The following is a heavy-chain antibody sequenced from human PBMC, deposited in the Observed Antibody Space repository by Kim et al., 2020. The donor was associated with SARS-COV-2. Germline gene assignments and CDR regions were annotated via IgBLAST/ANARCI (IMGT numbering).Heavy chain of an antibody. CDR1: GGSISSYY. J-gene: IGHJ3*02. Sequence: SETLSLTCTVSGGSISSYYWSWIRQPPGKGLEWIGYIYYSGSTNYNPSLKSRVTLSVDTSKNQFSLKLSSVTAADTAVYYCARVRRITIFGVVITDAFDIWGQGTMVTVSS. CDR3: ARVRRITIFGVVITDAFDI. CDR2: IYYSGST. D-gene: IGHD3-3*01. V-gene: IGHV4-59*01.